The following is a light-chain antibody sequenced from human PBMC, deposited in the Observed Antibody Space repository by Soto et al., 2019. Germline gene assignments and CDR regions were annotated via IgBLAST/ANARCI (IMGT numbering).Light chain of an antibody. Sequence: EIVLTQSPATLSLSPGERATLSCRASQSVGSYLGWYQQKPGQAPRLLIYDASNRATGIPARFSGSGSGTDFTLTISSLEPEDVAFYYCQQRSNLLLTFGGGTKVEMK. CDR1: QSVGSY. J-gene: IGKJ4*01. V-gene: IGKV3-11*01. CDR2: DAS. CDR3: QQRSNLLLT.